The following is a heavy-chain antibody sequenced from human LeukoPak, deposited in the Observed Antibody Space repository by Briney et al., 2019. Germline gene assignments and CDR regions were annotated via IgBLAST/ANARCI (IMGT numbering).Heavy chain of an antibody. CDR2: INHSGST. V-gene: IGHV4-34*01. CDR3: ARGGKQGIAVAGTSPYYYYYMDV. CDR1: GGSFSGYY. D-gene: IGHD6-19*01. Sequence: PSETLSLTCAVYGGSFSGYYWGWIRQPPGKGLEWIGAINHSGSTNYNPSLKSRVTISVDTSKNQFSLKLSSVTAADTAVYYCARGGKQGIAVAGTSPYYYYYMDVWGKGTTVTVSS. J-gene: IGHJ6*03.